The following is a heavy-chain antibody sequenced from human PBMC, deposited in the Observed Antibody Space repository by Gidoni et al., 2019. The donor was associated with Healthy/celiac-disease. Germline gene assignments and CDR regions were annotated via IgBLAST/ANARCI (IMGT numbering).Heavy chain of an antibody. J-gene: IGHJ4*02. CDR3: ARGGRVYCGGDCYSIDY. Sequence: QVQLQQWGAGLFKPSETLSLTCAVYGGSFSGYYWSWIRQPPGKGLEWIGEINHSGSTNYNPSLKSRVTISVDTSKNQFSLKLSSVTAADTAVYYCARGGRVYCGGDCYSIDYWGQGTLVTVSS. CDR1: GGSFSGYY. V-gene: IGHV4-34*01. D-gene: IGHD2-21*02. CDR2: INHSGST.